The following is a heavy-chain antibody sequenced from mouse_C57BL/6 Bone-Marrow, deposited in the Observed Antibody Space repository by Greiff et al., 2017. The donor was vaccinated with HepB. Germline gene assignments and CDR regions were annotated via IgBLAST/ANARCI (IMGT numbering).Heavy chain of an antibody. V-gene: IGHV5-16*01. D-gene: IGHD1-1*01. CDR3: ARGGIYPERYFDV. CDR2: INYDGSST. Sequence: EVKLVESEGGLVQPGSSMKLSCTASGFTFSDYYMAWVRQVPEKGLEWVANINYDGSSTYYLDSLKSRFIISRDNAKNILYLQMSSLKSEDTATYYCARGGIYPERYFDVWGTGTTVTVSS. J-gene: IGHJ1*03. CDR1: GFTFSDYY.